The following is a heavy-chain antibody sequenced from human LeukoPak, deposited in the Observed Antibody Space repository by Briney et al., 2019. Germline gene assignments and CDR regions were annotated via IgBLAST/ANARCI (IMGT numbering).Heavy chain of an antibody. CDR2: ISGSGGST. J-gene: IGHJ4*02. CDR3: AKVLTLGGSGSYYV. CDR1: GFTASSNY. Sequence: PGGSLRLSCAASGFTASSNYMSWVRQAPGKGLEWVSAISGSGGSTYYADSVKGRFTISRDNSKNTLYLQMNSLRAEDTAVYYCAKVLTLGGSGSYYVWGQGTLVTVSS. D-gene: IGHD3-10*01. V-gene: IGHV3-23*01.